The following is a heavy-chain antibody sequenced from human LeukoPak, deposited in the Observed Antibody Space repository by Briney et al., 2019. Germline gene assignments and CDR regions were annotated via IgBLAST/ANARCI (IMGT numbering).Heavy chain of an antibody. CDR2: ISYDGSNK. CDR3: ARDQGGLSSGWFY. D-gene: IGHD6-19*01. Sequence: GGSLRLSCAASGFTFSSYAMHWVRQAPGKGLEWVAVISYDGSNKYYADSVKGRFTISRDNSKNTLYLQMNSLRAEDTAVYYCARDQGGLSSGWFYWGQGTLVTVSS. J-gene: IGHJ4*02. CDR1: GFTFSSYA. V-gene: IGHV3-30-3*01.